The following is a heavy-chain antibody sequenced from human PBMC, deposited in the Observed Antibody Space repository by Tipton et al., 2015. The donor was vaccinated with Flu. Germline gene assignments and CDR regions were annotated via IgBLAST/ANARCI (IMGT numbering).Heavy chain of an antibody. J-gene: IGHJ4*02. CDR3: AGGSGWLITD. CDR2: IKQDASEK. CDR1: GFRFNTFW. D-gene: IGHD6-19*01. V-gene: IGHV3-7*01. Sequence: SLRLSCAASGFRFNTFWMSWVRQAPGKGLEWVAIIKQDASEKLYVDSVEGRFTISRDNAKNSLSLQMDSLRGDDTAVYYCAGGSGWLITDWGQGTRVTVSS.